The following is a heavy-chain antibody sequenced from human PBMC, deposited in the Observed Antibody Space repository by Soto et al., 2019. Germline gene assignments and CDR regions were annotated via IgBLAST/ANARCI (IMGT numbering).Heavy chain of an antibody. V-gene: IGHV4-59*01. CDR1: GGSISSYY. CDR3: ARYRYYTYYFDY. CDR2: IYYSGST. Sequence: KASETLSLTCTVSGGSISSYYWSWIRQPPGKGLEWIGYIYYSGSTNYNPSLKSRVTISVDTSKNQFSLKLSSVTAADTAVYYCARYRYYTYYFDYWGQGTLVTVSS. J-gene: IGHJ4*02. D-gene: IGHD3-16*02.